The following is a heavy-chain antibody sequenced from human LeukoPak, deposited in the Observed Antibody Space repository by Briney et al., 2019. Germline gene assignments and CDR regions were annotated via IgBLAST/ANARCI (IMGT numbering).Heavy chain of an antibody. J-gene: IGHJ5*02. V-gene: IGHV4-59*01. CDR3: AGLLWFGELNWFDP. Sequence: SETLSLTCAVSGGSISSYYWTWIRQPPGTGLEWIGYVYNSGNTNYNPSLRSRVTISIDASKNQFSLKLSSVTAADTAVYYCAGLLWFGELNWFDPWGQGTLVTVSS. CDR1: GGSISSYY. CDR2: VYNSGNT. D-gene: IGHD3-10*01.